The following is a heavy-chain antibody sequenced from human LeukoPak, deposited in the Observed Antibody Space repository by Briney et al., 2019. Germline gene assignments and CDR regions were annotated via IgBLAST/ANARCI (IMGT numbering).Heavy chain of an antibody. CDR1: GYTFSSYH. J-gene: IGHJ4*02. CDR2: INPSFNPGVDVT. D-gene: IGHD1-26*01. CDR3: ARAWESIAGYYFDY. Sequence: ASVKVSCKASGYTFSSYHIHWVRQAPGQGLEWMGRINPSFNPGVDVTTYAQKFQGRVTLTRDTSTNTAYMELSSLRSEDTAVYYCARAWESIAGYYFDYWGQGTLVTVSS. V-gene: IGHV1-46*01.